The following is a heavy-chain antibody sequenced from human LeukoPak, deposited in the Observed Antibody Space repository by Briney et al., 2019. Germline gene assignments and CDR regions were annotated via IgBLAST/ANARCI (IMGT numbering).Heavy chain of an antibody. CDR2: ISGSGGST. CDR1: GFTFSSYA. Sequence: GGSLRLSCAASGFTFSSYAMSWVRQAPGKGLEWVSAISGSGGSTYYADSVKGRFTISRDNSKNTLYLQMNSLRAEDTAVYYCARGYCSSTSCYPVEYFQHWGQGTLVTVSS. CDR3: ARGYCSSTSCYPVEYFQH. J-gene: IGHJ1*01. D-gene: IGHD2-2*01. V-gene: IGHV3-23*01.